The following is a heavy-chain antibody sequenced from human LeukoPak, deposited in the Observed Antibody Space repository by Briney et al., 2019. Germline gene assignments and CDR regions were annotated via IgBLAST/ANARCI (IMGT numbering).Heavy chain of an antibody. Sequence: SETLSLTCTVSGGSINTYYWSWIRQPPGKGLEWIGYISYSGSTSYNPSLKSRVTISVDTSKNQFSLKLTSVTAADTAVYYCAREGGPYRPLDYSGQGTLVTVAS. CDR1: GGSINTYY. V-gene: IGHV4-59*12. CDR3: AREGGPYRPLDY. J-gene: IGHJ4*02. CDR2: ISYSGST.